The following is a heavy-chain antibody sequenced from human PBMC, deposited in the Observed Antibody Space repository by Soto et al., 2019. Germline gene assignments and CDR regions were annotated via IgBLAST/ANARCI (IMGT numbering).Heavy chain of an antibody. CDR3: ARVEVATIRSDVYYYYYGMDV. CDR1: GGTFSSYA. D-gene: IGHD5-12*01. CDR2: IIPIFGTA. J-gene: IGHJ6*02. V-gene: IGHV1-69*13. Sequence: GASVKVSCKASGGTFSSYAISWVRQAPGQGLEWMGGIIPIFGTANYAQKFQGRVTITADESTSTAYMELSSLRSEDTAVYYCARVEVATIRSDVYYYYYGMDVWGQGTTVTVSS.